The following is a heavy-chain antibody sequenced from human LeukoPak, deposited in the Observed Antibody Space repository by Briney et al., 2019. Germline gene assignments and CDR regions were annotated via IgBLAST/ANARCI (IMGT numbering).Heavy chain of an antibody. D-gene: IGHD6-19*01. CDR1: GFTFSRYA. J-gene: IGHJ4*02. CDR2: ISISANT. Sequence: GGSLTLSCAASGFTFSRYAMNRVRQAPGKGLEWVSTISISANTHYADSVKGRFTISRDNSKGTLYLQMNSLRAEDTAIYYCAKDHDSTGLFQDRDYWGQGTQVTISS. CDR3: AKDHDSTGLFQDRDY. V-gene: IGHV3-23*01.